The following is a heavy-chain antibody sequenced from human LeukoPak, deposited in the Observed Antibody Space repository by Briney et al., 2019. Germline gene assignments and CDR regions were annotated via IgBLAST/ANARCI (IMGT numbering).Heavy chain of an antibody. Sequence: GASVKASCKASGGTFSSYAISWVRQAPGQGLEWMGGIIPIFGTANYAQKFQGRVTITTDESTSTAYMELSSLRSEDTAVYYCARALYSSSWYPYFDYWGQGTLVTVSS. D-gene: IGHD6-13*01. CDR2: IIPIFGTA. J-gene: IGHJ4*02. V-gene: IGHV1-69*05. CDR1: GGTFSSYA. CDR3: ARALYSSSWYPYFDY.